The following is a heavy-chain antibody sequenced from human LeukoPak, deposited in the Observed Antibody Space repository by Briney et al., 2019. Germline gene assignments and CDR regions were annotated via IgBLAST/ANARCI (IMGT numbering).Heavy chain of an antibody. CDR1: GYTFTNYG. V-gene: IGHV1-18*01. J-gene: IGHJ4*02. CDR2: INTRSGDA. Sequence: GASVKVSCKASGYTFTNYGIAWVRQAPGQGLEWMGWINTRSGDAQLAHSLQAGVTMTTDTSTSTASMELGSLGSDDTAVYYCARDTDFSIDYWGQGSLVTVSS. D-gene: IGHD2/OR15-2a*01. CDR3: ARDTDFSIDY.